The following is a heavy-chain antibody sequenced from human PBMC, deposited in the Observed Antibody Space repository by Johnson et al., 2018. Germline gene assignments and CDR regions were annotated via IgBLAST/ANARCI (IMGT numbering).Heavy chain of an antibody. D-gene: IGHD1-26*01. CDR2: ISYDGSNK. V-gene: IGHV3-30*18. CDR3: AKDQPQMGGTSRYYYYGMDV. Sequence: VQLVESGGGVVQPGRSLRLSCEASGFTFSNYGMYWVRQAPGKGLEWVAIISYDGSNKYYADSVKGRFNIPRDNSKNTLYLQMNSLRAEDPAVYYCAKDQPQMGGTSRYYYYGMDVWGQGTTVTVSS. CDR1: GFTFSNYG. J-gene: IGHJ6*02.